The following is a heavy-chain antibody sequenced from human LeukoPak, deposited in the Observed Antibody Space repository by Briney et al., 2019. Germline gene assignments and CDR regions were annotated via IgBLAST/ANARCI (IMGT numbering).Heavy chain of an antibody. D-gene: IGHD2-21*02. CDR2: ISGSGGST. CDR1: GFTFSSYA. V-gene: IGHV3-23*01. J-gene: IGHJ4*02. Sequence: HSGGSLRLSCAASGFTFSSYAMSWVRQAPGKGLELVSAISGSGGSTYYADSVKGRFTISRDNSKNTLYLQMNSLRAEDTAVYYCAKATRRRHIVVVTAILAPDYWGQGTLVTVSS. CDR3: AKATRRRHIVVVTAILAPDY.